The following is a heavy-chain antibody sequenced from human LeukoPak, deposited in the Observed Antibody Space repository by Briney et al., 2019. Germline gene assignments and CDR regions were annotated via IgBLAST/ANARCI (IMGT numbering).Heavy chain of an antibody. CDR1: GFTFSSYD. D-gene: IGHD5-18*01. CDR3: ASSRGYSYGEDY. V-gene: IGHV3-13*01. CDR2: IGTAGDT. J-gene: IGHJ4*02. Sequence: GGSLRLSCAASGFTFSSYDMHWVRQATGKGLEWVSAIGTAGDTYYPGSVKGRFTISRENAKNSLYLQMNSLRAEDTAVYYCASSRGYSYGEDYWGQGTLVTVSS.